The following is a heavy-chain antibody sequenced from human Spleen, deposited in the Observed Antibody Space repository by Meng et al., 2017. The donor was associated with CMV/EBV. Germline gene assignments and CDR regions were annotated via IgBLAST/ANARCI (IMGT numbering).Heavy chain of an antibody. J-gene: IGHJ4*02. Sequence: GSLRLSCTVSGGSINNYYWSWIRQPPGKGLEWIGYVYHTGSTNYNPSLKSRVTISVDTSKNQFPLNLKSVTAADTAIYFCTRADTYATLDSWGQGTLVTVSS. D-gene: IGHD2-2*01. CDR1: GGSINNYY. CDR2: VYHTGST. CDR3: TRADTYATLDS. V-gene: IGHV4-59*01.